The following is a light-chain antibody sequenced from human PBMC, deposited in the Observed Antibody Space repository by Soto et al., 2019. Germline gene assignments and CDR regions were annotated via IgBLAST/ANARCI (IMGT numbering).Light chain of an antibody. Sequence: EIVMTQSPATLSVSPGGRATLSCRASQSVSSNLAWYQQKPGQAPRLLIYGASTRATGVPARFSGSGSGTEFTLTISSLQSEELAVYYCQEYNNWPSWTFGQGTKVEIK. CDR2: GAS. CDR3: QEYNNWPSWT. CDR1: QSVSSN. V-gene: IGKV3-15*01. J-gene: IGKJ1*01.